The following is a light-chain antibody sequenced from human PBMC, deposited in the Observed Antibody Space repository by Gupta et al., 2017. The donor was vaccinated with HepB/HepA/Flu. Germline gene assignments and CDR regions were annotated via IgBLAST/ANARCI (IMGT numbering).Light chain of an antibody. Sequence: DIQMTQSPSTLAASVGDRVTITCRASQNVGTYLAWYQQKPGKQPQTLIYKVSKLESGVPSRFTGSGAGTEFTLTISRLQSDDFSTYFCQQYHSYPWTFGQGTAVEV. CDR1: QNVGTY. CDR3: QQYHSYPWT. V-gene: IGKV1-5*03. J-gene: IGKJ1*01. CDR2: KVS.